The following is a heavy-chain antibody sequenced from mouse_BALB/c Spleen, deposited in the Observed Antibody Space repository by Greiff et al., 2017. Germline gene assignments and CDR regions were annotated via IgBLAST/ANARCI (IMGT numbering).Heavy chain of an antibody. V-gene: IGHV2-9*02. CDR1: GFSLTSYG. D-gene: IGHD2-4*01. J-gene: IGHJ4*01. Sequence: VQGVESGPGLVAPSQSLSITCTVSGFSLTSYGVHWVRQPPGKGLEWLGVIWAGGSTNYNSALMSRLSISKDNSKSQVFLKMNSLQTDDTAMYYCARGGITTHYYAMDYWGQGTSVTVSS. CDR2: IWAGGST. CDR3: ARGGITTHYYAMDY.